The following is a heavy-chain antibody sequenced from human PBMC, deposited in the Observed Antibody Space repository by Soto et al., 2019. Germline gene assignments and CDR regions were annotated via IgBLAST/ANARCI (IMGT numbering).Heavy chain of an antibody. CDR2: VTPTNAET. CDR3: ARRPMWQQLVPDYGMNV. CDR1: GYPFTGYH. V-gene: IGHV1-2*02. J-gene: IGHJ6*02. Sequence: ASVKVSCRASGYPFTGYHMHWVRQAPGQGPEWMGWVTPTNAETPYVQKFQGRVAMTGVTSISTACMERTRLRSDDTAVYYGARRPMWQQLVPDYGMNVWGQGTTVTVSS. D-gene: IGHD6-13*01.